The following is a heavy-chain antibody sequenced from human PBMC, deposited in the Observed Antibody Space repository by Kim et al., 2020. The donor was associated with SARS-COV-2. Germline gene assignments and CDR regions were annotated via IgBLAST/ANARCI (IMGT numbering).Heavy chain of an antibody. V-gene: IGHV4-34*01. CDR1: GGSFSGYY. Sequence: SETLSLTCAVYGGSFSGYYWSWIRQPPGKGLEWIGEINHSGSTNYNPSLKSRVTISVDTPKNQFSLKLSSVTAADTAVYYCARVSLIRYFDWLYYYYYIDVWGKGTTVTVSS. CDR2: INHSGST. CDR3: ARVSLIRYFDWLYYYYYIDV. J-gene: IGHJ6*03. D-gene: IGHD3-9*01.